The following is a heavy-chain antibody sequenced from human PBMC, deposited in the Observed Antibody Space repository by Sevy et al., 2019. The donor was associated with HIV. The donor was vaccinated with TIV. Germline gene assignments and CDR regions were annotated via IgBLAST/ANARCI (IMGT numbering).Heavy chain of an antibody. J-gene: IGHJ4*02. CDR2: ISGSGGST. CDR3: AKESGVGYTYYFDY. CDR1: GFTFSSYA. V-gene: IGHV3-23*01. Sequence: GGSLKLSCAASGFTFSSYAMSWVRQAPGKGLEWVSAISGSGGSTYYADSVKGRFTISRDNSKNTLYLQMNSLRAEDTAVYYRAKESGVGYTYYFDYWGQGTLVTVSS. D-gene: IGHD3-16*02.